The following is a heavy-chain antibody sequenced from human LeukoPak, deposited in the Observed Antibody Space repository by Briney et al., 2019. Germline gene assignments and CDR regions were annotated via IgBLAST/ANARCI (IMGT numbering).Heavy chain of an antibody. CDR2: ISGSGATT. Sequence: GGSLRLSCAASGFTFSSYAMTWVRQAPGKGLEWVSAISGSGATTYHADSVKGRFTISRDNAKNSLSLQMNILRAEDTAVYYCARDFHRRLYDSSGYYLYWGQGTLVTVSS. CDR3: ARDFHRRLYDSSGYYLY. J-gene: IGHJ4*02. CDR1: GFTFSSYA. V-gene: IGHV3-23*01. D-gene: IGHD3-22*01.